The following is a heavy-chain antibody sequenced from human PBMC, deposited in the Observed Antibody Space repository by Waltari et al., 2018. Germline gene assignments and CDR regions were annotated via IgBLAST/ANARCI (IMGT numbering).Heavy chain of an antibody. V-gene: IGHV4-4*02. CDR1: GDSVSSSYW. Sequence: QLQLQESGPGLVKPSGTLSLSCAVSGDSVSSSYWGSWVRQSPQKGLEWIGQVHGSGRINYNPSFASRVTMSLDTSKNQVSLKVTSATAADTAVYYCARDRGRGLYLDTWGPGTLVTVSP. J-gene: IGHJ5*02. D-gene: IGHD2-15*01. CDR2: VHGSGRI. CDR3: ARDRGRGLYLDT.